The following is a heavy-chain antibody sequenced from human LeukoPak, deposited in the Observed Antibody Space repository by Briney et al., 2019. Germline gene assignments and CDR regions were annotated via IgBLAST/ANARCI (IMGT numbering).Heavy chain of an antibody. D-gene: IGHD3-10*01. Sequence: GGSLRLSCAASGFTFSSYEMNWVRQAPGKGLEWVSYISSSGSTIYYADSVKGRFTISRDNAKNSLYLQMNSLRAEDTAVYYCARAPYGSGSYSGSDYWGQGTLVTVSS. J-gene: IGHJ4*02. CDR3: ARAPYGSGSYSGSDY. CDR1: GFTFSSYE. CDR2: ISSSGSTI. V-gene: IGHV3-48*03.